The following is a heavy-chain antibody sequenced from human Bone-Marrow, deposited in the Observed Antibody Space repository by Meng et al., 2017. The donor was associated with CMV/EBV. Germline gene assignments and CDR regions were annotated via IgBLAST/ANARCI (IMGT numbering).Heavy chain of an antibody. V-gene: IGHV1-8*02. CDR2: MTPNSGNT. J-gene: IGHJ6*02. CDR3: ARGRADQPQDTAMVLHYYYYGMDV. CDR1: GYTFTSYD. Sequence: ASVKVSCKASGYTFTSYDINWVRQATGQGLEWMGWMTPNSGNTGYAQKFQGRVTMTRNTSISTAYMELSSLRSEDTAVYYCARGRADQPQDTAMVLHYYYYGMDVWGQGTTVTVSS. D-gene: IGHD5-18*01.